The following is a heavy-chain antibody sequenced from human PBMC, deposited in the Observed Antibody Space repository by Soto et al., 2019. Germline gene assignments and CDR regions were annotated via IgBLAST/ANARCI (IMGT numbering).Heavy chain of an antibody. D-gene: IGHD6-6*01. CDR1: GYSFTSYW. J-gene: IGHJ6*02. CDR2: IYPGDSDT. V-gene: IGHV5-51*01. Sequence: GESLKISCKGSGYSFTSYWIGWVRQMPGKGLEWMGIIYPGDSDTRYSPSFQGQVTISADKSISTAYLQWSSLKASDTAMYYCARLQEYSSSSDYYYYGMDVWGQGTTVTVSS. CDR3: ARLQEYSSSSDYYYYGMDV.